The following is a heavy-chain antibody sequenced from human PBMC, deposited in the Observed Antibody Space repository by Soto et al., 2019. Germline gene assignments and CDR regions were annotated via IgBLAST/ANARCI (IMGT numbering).Heavy chain of an antibody. D-gene: IGHD6-13*01. CDR3: AKDGDTSSSWFPYYYYGMDV. CDR2: ISGSGGST. Sequence: EVQLLESGGGLVQPGGSLRLSCAASGFTFSSYAMSWVRQAPGKGLEWVSAISGSGGSTYYADSVKGRFTISRDNSKNPLYLQMNSLRAEDTAVYYCAKDGDTSSSWFPYYYYGMDVWGQGTTVTVSS. V-gene: IGHV3-23*01. CDR1: GFTFSSYA. J-gene: IGHJ6*02.